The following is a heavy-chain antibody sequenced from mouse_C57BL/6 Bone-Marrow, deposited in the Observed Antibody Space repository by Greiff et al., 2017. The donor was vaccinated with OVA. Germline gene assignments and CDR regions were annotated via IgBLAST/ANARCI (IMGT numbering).Heavy chain of an antibody. Sequence: QVQLQQSGPGLVQPSQSLSITCTVSGFSLTSYGVHWVRQSPGKGLEWLGVIWSGGSTYYNAAFISRLSISKDNSKSPVFFKMNSLQADDTAIYYCARNGRGAMDYWGQGTSVTVSS. CDR1: GFSLTSYG. CDR2: IWSGGST. CDR3: ARNGRGAMDY. J-gene: IGHJ4*01. V-gene: IGHV2-2*01.